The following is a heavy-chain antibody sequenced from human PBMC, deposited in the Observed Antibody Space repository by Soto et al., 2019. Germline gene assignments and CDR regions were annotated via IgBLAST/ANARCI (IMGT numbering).Heavy chain of an antibody. Sequence: QVQLVESGGGGVQPGGSLRLSCAASGFTFRNYAMHWVRQAPGKGLEWVAIISFDGSNRFYRDSGKGRFTISRDNSKNTLYLEMSSLRAEDTAVYFCARDLSYCSGGSCYQHDGSDNWGQGTLVTVSS. D-gene: IGHD2-15*01. CDR1: GFTFRNYA. CDR3: ARDLSYCSGGSCYQHDGSDN. CDR2: ISFDGSNR. V-gene: IGHV3-30*03. J-gene: IGHJ4*02.